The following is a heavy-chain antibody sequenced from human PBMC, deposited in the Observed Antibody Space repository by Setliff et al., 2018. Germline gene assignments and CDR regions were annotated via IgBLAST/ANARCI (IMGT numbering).Heavy chain of an antibody. Sequence: LRLSCAASGFTFSPYIIHWVRQAPGKGLEWVALISNDDTKKYFTGSVKGRFTISRDNSKNTLYLQLNSLRAEDTAVYYCVRGLPFDYWGQGTLVTVSS. CDR3: VRGLPFDY. V-gene: IGHV3-30*14. J-gene: IGHJ4*02. CDR2: ISNDDTKK. CDR1: GFTFSPYI.